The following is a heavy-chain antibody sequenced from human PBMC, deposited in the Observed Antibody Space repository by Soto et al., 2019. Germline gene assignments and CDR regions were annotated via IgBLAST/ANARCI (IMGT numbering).Heavy chain of an antibody. CDR1: GFTFSNYA. D-gene: IGHD4-4*01. Sequence: VQLLGSGGGLVQPGGSLRLSCAASGFTFSNYAMSWVRQAPGKGLEWVSAISTSGGTTYYADSVKGRFIISRDNSKNTLSLQMNSLRAEDTAVYYCASSKGAYSNYITWGQGTLVTVSS. V-gene: IGHV3-23*01. CDR2: ISTSGGTT. CDR3: ASSKGAYSNYIT. J-gene: IGHJ5*02.